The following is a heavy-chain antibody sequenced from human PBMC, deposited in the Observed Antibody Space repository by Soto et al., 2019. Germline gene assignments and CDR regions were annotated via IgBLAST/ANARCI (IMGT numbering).Heavy chain of an antibody. CDR3: VRLIGNSWLDQ. Sequence: QVQLHQSGPELVKPSQTLSLTCAISGDSVSSNSATWNWIRQSPSRGLEWLGRTYYRSQWYYDYDVSVKNRTRIIPDPSKNQFSLHLDYLTPEDTAVDFCVRLIGNSWLDQWGQGTLVTVSS. CDR2: TYYRSQWYY. D-gene: IGHD2-15*01. V-gene: IGHV6-1*01. J-gene: IGHJ4*02. CDR1: GDSVSSNSAT.